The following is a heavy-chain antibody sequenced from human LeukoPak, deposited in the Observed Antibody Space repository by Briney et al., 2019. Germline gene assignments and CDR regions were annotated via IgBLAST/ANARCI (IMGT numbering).Heavy chain of an antibody. CDR3: ATGERMVRGDGVDY. Sequence: LSLTCSVSGNSISSGHYWGWIRQTPGKGLEWVSSISSSSSYKFYADSVKGRFTISRDNSKNTLYLQMNSLRAEDTAVYFCATGERMVRGDGVDYWGQGTLVTVSS. CDR1: GNSISSGH. CDR2: ISSSSSYK. J-gene: IGHJ4*02. D-gene: IGHD3-10*01. V-gene: IGHV3-11*06.